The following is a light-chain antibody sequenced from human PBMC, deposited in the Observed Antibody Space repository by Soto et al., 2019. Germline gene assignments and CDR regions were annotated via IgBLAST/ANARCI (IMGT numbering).Light chain of an antibody. CDR2: DAS. CDR1: QDVRKY. Sequence: DIQMTQSPSSLSASVGDRVTITCQASQDVRKYLSWYQQKARKAPKLLIYDASKLETGVPSRFSGSGSWTDFTFTISSLQPEDIATYYCQQRHNLPHTFGPGTKVDIK. CDR3: QQRHNLPHT. J-gene: IGKJ3*01. V-gene: IGKV1-33*01.